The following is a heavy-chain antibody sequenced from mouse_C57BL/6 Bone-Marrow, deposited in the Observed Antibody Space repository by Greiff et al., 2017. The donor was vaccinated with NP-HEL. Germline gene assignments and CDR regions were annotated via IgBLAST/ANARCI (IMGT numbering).Heavy chain of an antibody. V-gene: IGHV1-15*01. CDR1: GYTFTDSE. CDR3: TQTAQATYAMDY. J-gene: IGHJ4*01. CDR2: IDPATGGT. Sequence: QVQLKESGAELVRPGASVTLSCKASGYTFTDSEMHWVKQTPVHGLEWIGAIDPATGGTAYNQKFKGKAILTADKSSSTAYMELRSLTSEDSAVYYFTQTAQATYAMDYWGQGTAVTVSS. D-gene: IGHD3-2*02.